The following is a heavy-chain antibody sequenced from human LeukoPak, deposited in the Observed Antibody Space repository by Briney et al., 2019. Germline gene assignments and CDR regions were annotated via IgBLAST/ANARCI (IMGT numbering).Heavy chain of an antibody. D-gene: IGHD3-10*01. V-gene: IGHV3-7*01. Sequence: GGSLRLSCAASGFTFSSYLMGWVRQAPGKGLEWVANIKQDGSEKYYVDSVKGRFTISRDNAKNMLSLQMNSLRAEDTAVYYCTRGFRYSFDYWGQGTLVTVSS. CDR3: TRGFRYSFDY. J-gene: IGHJ4*02. CDR1: GFTFSSYL. CDR2: IKQDGSEK.